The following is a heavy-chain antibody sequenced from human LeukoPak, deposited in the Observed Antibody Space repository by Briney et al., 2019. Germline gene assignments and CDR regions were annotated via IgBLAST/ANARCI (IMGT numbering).Heavy chain of an antibody. D-gene: IGHD4-17*01. CDR2: ISSRGGST. J-gene: IGHJ4*02. Sequence: PGGSLRLSCAASGFTFNSYAMSWVRQAPGKGLEWVSSISSRGGSTYYVDSVKGRFTISRDNSKNTLYLQMNSLRAEDTAVYYCAESPMTRVTTGGFDFWGQGTLVTVSS. CDR1: GFTFNSYA. V-gene: IGHV3-23*01. CDR3: AESPMTRVTTGGFDF.